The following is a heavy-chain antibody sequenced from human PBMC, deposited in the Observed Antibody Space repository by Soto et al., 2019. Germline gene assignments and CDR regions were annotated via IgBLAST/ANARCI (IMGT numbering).Heavy chain of an antibody. CDR1: GFTFSSYA. V-gene: IGHV3-23*01. CDR2: ISGSGGST. J-gene: IGHJ4*02. CDR3: AKDNARGTIVVVVAAH. D-gene: IGHD2-15*01. Sequence: EVQLLESGGGLVQPGGSLRLSCAASGFTFSSYAMSWVRQAPGKGLEWVSAISGSGGSTYYADSVKGRFTISRDNSKNTLYLQMNSLRAEGTAVYYCAKDNARGTIVVVVAAHWGQGTLVTVSS.